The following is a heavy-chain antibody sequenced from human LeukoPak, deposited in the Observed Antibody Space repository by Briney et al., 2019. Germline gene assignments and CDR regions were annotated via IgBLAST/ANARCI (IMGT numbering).Heavy chain of an antibody. V-gene: IGHV1-2*02. D-gene: IGHD1-26*01. CDR2: INPNSGGT. CDR1: GYTFTGYY. J-gene: IGHJ3*02. Sequence: ASVKVSCKASGYTFTGYYMHWVRQALGQGLEWMGWINPNSGGTNYAQKFQGRVTMTRDTSISTAYMGLSRLRSDDTAVYYCARDVGPDAFDIWGQGTMVTVSS. CDR3: ARDVGPDAFDI.